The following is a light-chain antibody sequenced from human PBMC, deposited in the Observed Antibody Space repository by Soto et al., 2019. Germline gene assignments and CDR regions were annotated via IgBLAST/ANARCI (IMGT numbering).Light chain of an antibody. V-gene: IGLV2-23*01. Sequence: QSVLTQPASVSGSPGQSITISCTGTSSDVGSYNLVSWYQQHPGKAPKLMIYEGSKRPSGVSNRFSGCKSGNTASLTISGLQAEDEADYYCCSYAGSSTVVFGGGTKLTVL. CDR1: SSDVGSYNL. CDR2: EGS. J-gene: IGLJ2*01. CDR3: CSYAGSSTVV.